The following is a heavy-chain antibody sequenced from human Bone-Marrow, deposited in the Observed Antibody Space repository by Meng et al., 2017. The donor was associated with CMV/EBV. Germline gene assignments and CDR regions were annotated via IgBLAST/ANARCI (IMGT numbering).Heavy chain of an antibody. CDR2: IYYSGST. J-gene: IGHJ4*02. CDR3: ARHYDFWSFDY. CDR1: GGSFSGYY. D-gene: IGHD3-3*01. V-gene: IGHV4-34*01. Sequence: TETPSLTCAVYGGSFSGYYWSWIRQPPGKGLEWIGSIYYSGSTYYNPSLKSRVTISVDTSKNQFSLKLSSVTAADTAVYYCARHYDFWSFDYWGQGTLVTVSS.